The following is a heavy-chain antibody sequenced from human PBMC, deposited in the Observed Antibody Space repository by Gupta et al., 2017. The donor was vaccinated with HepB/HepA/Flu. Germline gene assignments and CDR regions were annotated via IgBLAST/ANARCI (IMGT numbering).Heavy chain of an antibody. J-gene: IGHJ4*02. V-gene: IGHV4-34*01. Sequence: QVQLQQWGAGLLKPSETLSLTCAVYGGSFSGYYWSWIRQPPGKGLEWIGEINHSGSTNYNPSLKSRVTISVDTSKNQFSRKLSSVTAADTAVYYCAREPATVTTAVFDYWGQGTLVTVSS. D-gene: IGHD4-4*01. CDR2: INHSGST. CDR1: GGSFSGYY. CDR3: AREPATVTTAVFDY.